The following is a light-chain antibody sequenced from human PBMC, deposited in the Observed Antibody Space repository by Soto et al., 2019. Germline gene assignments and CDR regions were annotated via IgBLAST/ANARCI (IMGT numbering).Light chain of an antibody. V-gene: IGLV2-14*01. Sequence: QSVLTQPASVSGSPGQSITISCTGTSRDVGGYNYVSWYQQHPGKAPKHMIYEVSNRPSGVSNRFSGSKSGNTASLTISGLQAEDEADYYCSSYTSSSPYVFGTGTKLTVL. CDR1: SRDVGGYNY. CDR2: EVS. CDR3: SSYTSSSPYV. J-gene: IGLJ1*01.